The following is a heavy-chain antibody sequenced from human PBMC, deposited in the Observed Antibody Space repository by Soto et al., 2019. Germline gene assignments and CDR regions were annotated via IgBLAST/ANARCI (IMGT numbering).Heavy chain of an antibody. CDR1: GYTFSSYA. Sequence: ASVKVSCKASGYTFSSYAMHWVRQAPGQRLEWMGWINAGYGNTKSSQKFQDRVTISRDTSASTAYMELTSLRSDDTAVYYCARERQRPWYYYDSSGYLANDYWGQGTLVTVSS. CDR2: INAGYGNT. V-gene: IGHV1-3*01. D-gene: IGHD3-22*01. J-gene: IGHJ4*02. CDR3: ARERQRPWYYYDSSGYLANDY.